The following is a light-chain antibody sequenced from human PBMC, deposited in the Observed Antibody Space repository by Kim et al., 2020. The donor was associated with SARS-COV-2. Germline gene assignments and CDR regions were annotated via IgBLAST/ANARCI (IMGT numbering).Light chain of an antibody. V-gene: IGKV3-15*01. CDR3: QQDNNWPYT. J-gene: IGKJ2*01. Sequence: APGERATPSCRASQRVTTNLALYQQKPGQAPRLLMYAASTRATGFPARFSGSGSGTEFTLTISSLQSEDFAVYFCQQDNNWPYTFGQGTKLEI. CDR1: QRVTTN. CDR2: AAS.